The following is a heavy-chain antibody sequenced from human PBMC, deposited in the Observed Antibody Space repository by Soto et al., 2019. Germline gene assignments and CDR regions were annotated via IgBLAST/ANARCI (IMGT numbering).Heavy chain of an antibody. Sequence: GSLRLSCAASGFPFSSYGMHWVRQAPGKGLEWVAAISYDDGSETYYADSVKGRFTISRDNSKNTMYLQMNSLRGEDTAVYYCAKDRSGWDFNYYFDYWGQGTLVTVSS. J-gene: IGHJ4*02. V-gene: IGHV3-30*18. CDR2: ISYDDGSET. CDR3: AKDRSGWDFNYYFDY. D-gene: IGHD6-19*01. CDR1: GFPFSSYG.